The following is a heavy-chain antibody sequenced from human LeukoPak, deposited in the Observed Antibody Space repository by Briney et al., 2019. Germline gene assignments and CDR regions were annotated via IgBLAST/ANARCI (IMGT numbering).Heavy chain of an antibody. Sequence: GGSLRLSCAAYRFTFSSYAMHCVRQPQSKGLEWAAVISYDGSKKYYADSVKGRFTISRDNSKNTLYLQMNSLRAEDTAVYYCARDQEVSSGWYYRGMDVWGQGTTVTVSS. CDR3: ARDQEVSSGWYYRGMDV. J-gene: IGHJ6*02. V-gene: IGHV3-30-3*01. CDR2: ISYDGSKK. D-gene: IGHD6-19*01. CDR1: RFTFSSYA.